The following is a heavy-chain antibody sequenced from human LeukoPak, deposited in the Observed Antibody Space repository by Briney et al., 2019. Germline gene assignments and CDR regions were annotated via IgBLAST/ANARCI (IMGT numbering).Heavy chain of an antibody. CDR2: IISSSYI. D-gene: IGHD5-18*01. V-gene: IGHV3-21*01. CDR1: GFSFSSYG. CDR3: ARDSDTAMVSFDY. Sequence: GGSLRLSCAASGFSFSSYGMHWVRQPPGKGLEWVSSIISSSYIYYADSVKGRFTISRDNAKNSLYLQMNSLRAEDTAVYYCARDSDTAMVSFDYWGQGTLVTVSS. J-gene: IGHJ4*02.